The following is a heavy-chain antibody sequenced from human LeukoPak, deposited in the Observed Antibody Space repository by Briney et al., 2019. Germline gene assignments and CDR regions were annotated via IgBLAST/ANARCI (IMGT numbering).Heavy chain of an antibody. D-gene: IGHD6-13*01. Sequence: GGSLRLTCAASGFTFSYYGMNWVRQAPGKGLEWVSVIYSGGSTYYADSVKGRFTISRDNSKNTLYLQMNSLRAEDTAVYYCARTYSSSWQYYFDYWGQGTLVTVSS. CDR1: GFTFSYYG. V-gene: IGHV3-53*01. CDR3: ARTYSSSWQYYFDY. J-gene: IGHJ4*02. CDR2: IYSGGST.